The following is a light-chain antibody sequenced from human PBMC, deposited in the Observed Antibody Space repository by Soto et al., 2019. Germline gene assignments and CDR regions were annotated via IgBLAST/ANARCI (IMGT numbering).Light chain of an antibody. CDR3: SSFAGSNTVI. V-gene: IGLV2-8*01. Sequence: SALTQPPSASGSPGQSVTISCTGSSSDVGAYNYVSWYQQFPGKAPQIMIYEVNKRPSGVPDRFSGSKSGNTASLTVSGLQAEDEADYCCSSFAGSNTVIFGGGTKLTVL. CDR2: EVN. J-gene: IGLJ2*01. CDR1: SSDVGAYNY.